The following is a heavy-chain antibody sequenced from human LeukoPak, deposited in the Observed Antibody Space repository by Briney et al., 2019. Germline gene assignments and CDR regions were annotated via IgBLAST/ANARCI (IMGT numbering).Heavy chain of an antibody. D-gene: IGHD3-10*01. CDR2: INSGGDDT. J-gene: IGHJ6*02. CDR3: VKPPRLSVIRGEGMDV. V-gene: IGHV3-23*01. CDR1: GFTFRTYA. Sequence: GGSLRLSCAGSGFTFRTYAMGWVRQAPGKGLEWVSSINSGGDDTYYADSVKGRFTISRDNFKNTLYLQMNSLRAEDTAVYYCVKPPRLSVIRGEGMDVWGQGTTVTVSS.